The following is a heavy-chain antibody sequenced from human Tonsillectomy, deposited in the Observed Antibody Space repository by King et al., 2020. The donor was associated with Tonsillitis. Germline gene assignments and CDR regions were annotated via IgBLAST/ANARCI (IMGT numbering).Heavy chain of an antibody. Sequence: TLKESGPVLVKPTETLTLTCTVSGFSLSDPRVGVTWIRQPPGKALEWLAHIFSNDEKSYSTSLKSRLTISKDTSKSQVVLTMTNMDPVDTATYFCARIQTKYEYDTIGVNWFDPWGQGILVTVSS. CDR1: GFSLSDPRVG. CDR2: IFSNDEK. J-gene: IGHJ5*02. V-gene: IGHV2-26*01. CDR3: ARIQTKYEYDTIGVNWFDP. D-gene: IGHD3-22*01.